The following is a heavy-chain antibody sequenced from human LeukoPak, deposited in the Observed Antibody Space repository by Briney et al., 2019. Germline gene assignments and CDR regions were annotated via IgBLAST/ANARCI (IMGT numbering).Heavy chain of an antibody. Sequence: ASVKVSCKTSGYRFTGYYMHWVRQAPGQGLEWLGWINPSSGDTNYAQKFQGRVTMTRDTSISTAYMELSRLKSDDTAVYYCARNAYSSGWTGFDYWGQGTLVTVSS. V-gene: IGHV1-2*02. D-gene: IGHD6-19*01. CDR3: ARNAYSSGWTGFDY. CDR2: INPSSGDT. CDR1: GYRFTGYY. J-gene: IGHJ4*02.